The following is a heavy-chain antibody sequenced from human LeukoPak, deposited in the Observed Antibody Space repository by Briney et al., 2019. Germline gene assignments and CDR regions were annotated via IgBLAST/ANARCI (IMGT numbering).Heavy chain of an antibody. Sequence: GSLRLSCAASGFTVSSNYMSWDRQPPGKGLEWIGYIYYSGSTNYNPSLKSRLTITVDTSKNQFSLKLSSVIAADTAVYYCAGSIAVAGIAPMDVWGQGTTVTVSS. CDR1: GFTVSSNY. V-gene: IGHV4-59*08. D-gene: IGHD6-19*01. CDR3: AGSIAVAGIAPMDV. CDR2: IYYSGST. J-gene: IGHJ6*02.